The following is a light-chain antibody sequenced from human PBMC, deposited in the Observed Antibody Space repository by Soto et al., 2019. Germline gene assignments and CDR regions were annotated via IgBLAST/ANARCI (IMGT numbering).Light chain of an antibody. CDR1: QGISSR. CDR2: KAS. J-gene: IGKJ3*01. V-gene: IGKV1-5*03. Sequence: DIQLTQSPPTLSASVGDRVTITCRASQGISSRLAWYQQKPGRAPKLLIYKASSLGSGVPKRFSGSGSATEFTLTISSLQPDDFATYFCQQYHSYSSFGPGTKVDIK. CDR3: QQYHSYSS.